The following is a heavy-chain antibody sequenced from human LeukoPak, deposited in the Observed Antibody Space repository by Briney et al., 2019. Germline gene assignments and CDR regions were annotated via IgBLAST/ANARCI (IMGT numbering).Heavy chain of an antibody. CDR1: GFTVSSNY. D-gene: IGHD2-21*02. V-gene: IGHV3-53*01. Sequence: GGSLRLSCAASGFTVSSNYMSWVRQAPGQGLEWVSVIYSGGSTYYADSVKGRFTISRDNSKNTLYLQMNSLRAEDTAVYYCARGRDCGCDCYSNEYFQHWGQGTLVTVSS. CDR3: ARGRDCGCDCYSNEYFQH. CDR2: IYSGGST. J-gene: IGHJ1*01.